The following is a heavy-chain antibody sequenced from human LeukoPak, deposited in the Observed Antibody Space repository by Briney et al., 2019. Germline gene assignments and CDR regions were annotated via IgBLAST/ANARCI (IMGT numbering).Heavy chain of an antibody. V-gene: IGHV3-30*02. Sequence: PGGSLRLSCAASGFTFSSYGMHWVRQAPGKGLEWVAFIRYDGSNKYYADSVKGRFTISRDNSKNTLYLQLNSLRAEDTAVYYCAKDVRSWYSSSSGDYWGQGTLVTVSS. D-gene: IGHD6-6*01. J-gene: IGHJ4*02. CDR1: GFTFSSYG. CDR3: AKDVRSWYSSSSGDY. CDR2: IRYDGSNK.